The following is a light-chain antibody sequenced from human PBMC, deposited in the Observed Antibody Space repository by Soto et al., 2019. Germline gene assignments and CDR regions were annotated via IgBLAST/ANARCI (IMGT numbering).Light chain of an antibody. CDR2: SNN. Sequence: QSVLTQPPSASGTPGQRVTISCSGSSSNIGSNTVNWYQQLPGTAPKLLLYSNNQRPSGVPDRFSGSKSGTSASLAISGLQSEYEADYYCAAWDDSLNWVFGGGTKLTVL. J-gene: IGLJ3*02. V-gene: IGLV1-44*01. CDR3: AAWDDSLNWV. CDR1: SSNIGSNT.